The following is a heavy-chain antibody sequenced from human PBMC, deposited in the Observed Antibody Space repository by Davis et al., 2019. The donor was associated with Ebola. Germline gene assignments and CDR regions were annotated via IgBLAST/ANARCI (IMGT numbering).Heavy chain of an antibody. CDR2: INDAGRRT. CDR3: AKDKDYSNYAHGLDV. V-gene: IGHV3-23*01. CDR1: GGSVSSNT. D-gene: IGHD4-11*01. Sequence: PSETLSLTCTVSGGSVSSNTYYWNWIRQAPGNGLEWVSGINDAGRRTFYADSVKGRFTVSRDNSRNILFLEMTSLRGDDTAVYYCAKDKDYSNYAHGLDVWGQGTTVTVSS. J-gene: IGHJ6*02.